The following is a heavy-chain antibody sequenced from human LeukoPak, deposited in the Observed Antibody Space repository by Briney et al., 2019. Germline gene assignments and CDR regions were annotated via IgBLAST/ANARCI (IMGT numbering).Heavy chain of an antibody. CDR2: IRDDGKT. CDR1: GFLVSDYY. CDR3: AIGPPYAGYSD. Sequence: PGGSLRLSCAASGFLVSDYYMNWVRQAPGKGPECVSLIRDDGKTFYADSVRGRFTISRDNSKNTLYLQMSSLRAEDTAVYYCAIGPPYAGYSDWGQGTLVTVSS. V-gene: IGHV3-53*01. D-gene: IGHD2-21*01. J-gene: IGHJ4*02.